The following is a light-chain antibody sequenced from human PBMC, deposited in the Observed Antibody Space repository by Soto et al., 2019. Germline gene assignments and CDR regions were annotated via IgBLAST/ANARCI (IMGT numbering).Light chain of an antibody. V-gene: IGKV3-20*01. Sequence: ENVLTQSPGTLSLSPGERVTLSCRASQSFSSSYLALYQQKSCQAPRLLVYGASIRAIGLPDRFSGSGSGTDFTLTISGLEPEDVAVYYCQQYGSSYTFGQGTKLEIK. CDR2: GAS. CDR1: QSFSSSY. J-gene: IGKJ2*01. CDR3: QQYGSSYT.